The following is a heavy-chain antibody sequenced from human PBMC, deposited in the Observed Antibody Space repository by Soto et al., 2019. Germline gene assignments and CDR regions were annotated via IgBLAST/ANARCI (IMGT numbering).Heavy chain of an antibody. CDR2: IIPFFQTP. Sequence: SVKVSCKASGGTFSKYAISWVRQAPGQGLEWMGGIIPFFQTPNYAQKYQGRVTITADESATTAYMEMRSLRSEDTAVYYCARSRAAAPPRVGMDVWGQGTTVTVSS. J-gene: IGHJ6*02. V-gene: IGHV1-69*13. D-gene: IGHD6-13*01. CDR1: GGTFSKYA. CDR3: ARSRAAAPPRVGMDV.